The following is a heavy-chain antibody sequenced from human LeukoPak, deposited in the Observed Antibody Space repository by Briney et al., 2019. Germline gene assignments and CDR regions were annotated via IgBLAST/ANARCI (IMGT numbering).Heavy chain of an antibody. V-gene: IGHV3-53*01. Sequence: GGSLRLSCAASGFTVSSNYMSWVRQAPGKGLEWVSVIYSGGSTYYADSVKGRFTISRDNSKNTLYLQMSSLRAEDTAVYYCARGIHSSWYRDYYYYYYMDVWGKGTTVTVSS. J-gene: IGHJ6*03. D-gene: IGHD6-13*01. CDR1: GFTVSSNY. CDR3: ARGIHSSWYRDYYYYYYMDV. CDR2: IYSGGST.